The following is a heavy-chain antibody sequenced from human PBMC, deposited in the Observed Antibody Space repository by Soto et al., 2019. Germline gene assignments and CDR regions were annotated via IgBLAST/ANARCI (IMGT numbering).Heavy chain of an antibody. CDR1: GFTFSSYW. Sequence: GSLRLSCAASGFTFSSYWMHWVRQAPGKGLVWVSRINSDGSSTSYADSVKGRFTISRDNAKNTLYLQMNSLRAEDTAMYYCARGTIFGVVIPNWFDPWGQGTLVTVSS. CDR3: ARGTIFGVVIPNWFDP. D-gene: IGHD3-3*01. V-gene: IGHV3-74*01. J-gene: IGHJ5*02. CDR2: INSDGSST.